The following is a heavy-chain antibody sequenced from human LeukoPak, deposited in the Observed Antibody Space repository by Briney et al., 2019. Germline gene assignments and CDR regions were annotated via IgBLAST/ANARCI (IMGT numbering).Heavy chain of an antibody. J-gene: IGHJ4*02. CDR3: AKESPPDTGTTTSDFDY. Sequence: PGGSLRLSCAASGFTFSSYAMSWVRQAPGKGLEWVSAISGRGGSTYYADSVKGRFTISRDNSKNTLYLQMNSLRAEDTAVYYCAKESPPDTGTTTSDFDYWGQGTLVTVSS. CDR1: GFTFSSYA. V-gene: IGHV3-23*01. CDR2: ISGRGGST. D-gene: IGHD1-7*01.